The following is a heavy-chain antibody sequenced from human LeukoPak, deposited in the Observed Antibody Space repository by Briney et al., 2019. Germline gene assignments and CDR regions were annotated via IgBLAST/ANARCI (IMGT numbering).Heavy chain of an antibody. CDR3: ATSDLRFGFGDWFDP. CDR1: GYTFTGFY. CDR2: VNPNGGGT. J-gene: IGHJ5*02. D-gene: IGHD3-10*01. Sequence: GASVKVSCKASGYTFTGFYIHWVRQAPGEGPQWMGWVNPNGGGTNYAKKFQGRVTLTRDTSITTAYMELSSLRSDDTAVYYCATSDLRFGFGDWFDPWGQGTLVTVSS. V-gene: IGHV1-2*02.